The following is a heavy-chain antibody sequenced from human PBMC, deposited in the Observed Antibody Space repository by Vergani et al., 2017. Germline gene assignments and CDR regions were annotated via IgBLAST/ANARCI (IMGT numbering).Heavy chain of an antibody. J-gene: IGHJ4*02. V-gene: IGHV3-23*01. CDR3: AKGLGYCSSTSCYSFDY. D-gene: IGHD2-2*01. Sequence: EVQLLESGGGLVQPGGSLRLSCAASGFTFSSYAMSWVRQAPGKGLEWVSAISGSGGSTYYADSVKGRFTISRDNSKNTLYLQMNSLRAEDTAVYYCAKGLGYCSSTSCYSFDYWGQGTLVTVSS. CDR2: ISGSGGST. CDR1: GFTFSSYA.